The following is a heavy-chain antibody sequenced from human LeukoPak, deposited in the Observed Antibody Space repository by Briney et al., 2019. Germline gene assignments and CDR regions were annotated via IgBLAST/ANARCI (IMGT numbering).Heavy chain of an antibody. CDR3: ARQSSYYYYYMDV. V-gene: IGHV4-59*01. J-gene: IGHJ6*03. CDR1: GGSIGSYY. Sequence: SETLSLTCTVSGGSIGSYYWSWIRQPPGKGLEWIGYTYYSGSTNYNPSLKSRVTISVDTSKNQFSLKLSSVIAADTAVYYCARQSSYYYYYMDVWGKGTTVTVSS. CDR2: TYYSGST.